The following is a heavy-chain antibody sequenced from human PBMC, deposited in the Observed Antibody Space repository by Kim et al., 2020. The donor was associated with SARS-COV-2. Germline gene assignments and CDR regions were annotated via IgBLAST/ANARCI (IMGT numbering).Heavy chain of an antibody. CDR2: IIPIFGTA. Sequence: SVKVSCKASGGTFSSYAISWVRQAPGQGLEWMGGIIPIFGTANYAQKFQGRVTITADESTSTAYMELSSLRSEDTAVYYCASGGYGHLPYYYYGMDVWGQGTTVTVSS. J-gene: IGHJ6*02. D-gene: IGHD5-18*01. CDR3: ASGGYGHLPYYYYGMDV. CDR1: GGTFSSYA. V-gene: IGHV1-69*13.